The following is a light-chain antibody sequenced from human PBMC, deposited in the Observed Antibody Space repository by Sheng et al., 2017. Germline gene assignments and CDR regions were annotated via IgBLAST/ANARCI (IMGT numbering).Light chain of an antibody. V-gene: IGLV1-44*01. CDR1: RSNIGSNS. Sequence: SVLTQPPSASGTPGQRVTISCSGSRSNIGSNSVNWYQRLPGTAPKLLIYSNNQRPSGVPDRFSASKSGTSASLAISGLQSEDEADYYCSAWDASLNVDVVFGGGTKLTVL. J-gene: IGLJ2*01. CDR3: SAWDASLNVDVV. CDR2: SNN.